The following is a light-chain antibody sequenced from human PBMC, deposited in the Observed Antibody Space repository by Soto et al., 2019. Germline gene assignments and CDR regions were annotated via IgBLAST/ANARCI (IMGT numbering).Light chain of an antibody. V-gene: IGKV3-20*01. J-gene: IGKJ1*01. Sequence: EIVLTQSPGTLSLSPGERATLSCRASQSLSSSFLAWYQQKPGQAPRLLIYGASSRATGIPDRFSGSGSGTDFTLTISRLEPEDFAVYYCQQYAGSPWTFGQGTKVEIK. CDR2: GAS. CDR1: QSLSSSF. CDR3: QQYAGSPWT.